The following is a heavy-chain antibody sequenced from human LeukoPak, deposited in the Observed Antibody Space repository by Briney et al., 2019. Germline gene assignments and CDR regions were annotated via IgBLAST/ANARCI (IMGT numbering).Heavy chain of an antibody. V-gene: IGHV1-2*02. D-gene: IGHD6-19*01. Sequence: ASVKVSCKASGYTFTGYYMHWVRQAPGQGLEWMGWINPNSGGTNYAQKFQGRVTMTRDTSISTAYMELSRLRPDDTAVYYCARFGSIAVGDFDYWGQGTLVTVSS. J-gene: IGHJ4*02. CDR3: ARFGSIAVGDFDY. CDR2: INPNSGGT. CDR1: GYTFTGYY.